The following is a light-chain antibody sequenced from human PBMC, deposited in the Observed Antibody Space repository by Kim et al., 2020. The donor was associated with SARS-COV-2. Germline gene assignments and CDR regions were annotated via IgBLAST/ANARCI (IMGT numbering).Light chain of an antibody. Sequence: DIQMTQSPSSLSASIGDRVTITCRASQGISSWLAWYQQKPEKAPKCLIYAASSLQSGVPSRFSGSGSGTDFTLTISSLQPEDFATYYCQLYDSYPRTFGQGTRVYIK. CDR1: QGISSW. CDR2: AAS. CDR3: QLYDSYPRT. V-gene: IGKV1D-16*01. J-gene: IGKJ1*01.